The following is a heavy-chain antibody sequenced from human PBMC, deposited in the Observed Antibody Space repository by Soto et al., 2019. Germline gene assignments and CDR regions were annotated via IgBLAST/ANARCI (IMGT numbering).Heavy chain of an antibody. CDR1: GFTFSSYM. D-gene: IGHD4-4*01. CDR3: AREGVTNYTDYYFDL. J-gene: IGHJ4*01. V-gene: IGHV3-21*01. CDR2: ISTGSSYI. Sequence: GGSLRLSCAGSGFTFSSYMMNWVRQAPGKGLEWVASISTGSSYIYYADALKGRFTISRDDAKTSVFLQMNSLRDEDTGVYYCAREGVTNYTDYYFDLWGHGALVTVSS.